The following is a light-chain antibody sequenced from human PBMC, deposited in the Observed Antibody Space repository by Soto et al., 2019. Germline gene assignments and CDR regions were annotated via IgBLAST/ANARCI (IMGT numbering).Light chain of an antibody. CDR2: KAS. J-gene: IGKJ1*01. CDR1: QSISSW. CDR3: QQYNSYSPWT. V-gene: IGKV1-5*03. Sequence: DIRMTQSPSTLSASVGDRVTITCRASQSISSWLAWYQQKPGKAPKLLIYKASSLESGVPSRFSGSGSGTEFTLTISSLQPDDFATYYCQQYNSYSPWTFGQGTKVAIK.